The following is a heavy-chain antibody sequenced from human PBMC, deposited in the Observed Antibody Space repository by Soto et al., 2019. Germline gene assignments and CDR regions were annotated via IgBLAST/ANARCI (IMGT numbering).Heavy chain of an antibody. V-gene: IGHV1-18*01. D-gene: IGHD3-10*01. Sequence: ASVKVSCEASGYTFTSYGISWVRQAPGQGLEWMGWISAYNGNTNYAQKFQGRVTITADESTSTAYMELSSLRSEDTAVYYCASLWFEIDYWGQGTLVTVSS. CDR2: ISAYNGNT. CDR1: GYTFTSYG. J-gene: IGHJ4*02. CDR3: ASLWFEIDY.